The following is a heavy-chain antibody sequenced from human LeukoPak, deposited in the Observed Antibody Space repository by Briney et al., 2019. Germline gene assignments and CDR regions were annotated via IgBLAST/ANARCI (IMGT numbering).Heavy chain of an antibody. Sequence: KASETLSLTCAVYGGSFSGYYWSWICQPPGKGLEWIGEINHSGSTNYNPSPKSRVTISVDTSKNQFSLKLSSVTAADTAMYYCARVYYDFWSGYYRYYYGMDVWGQGTTVTVSS. D-gene: IGHD3-3*01. CDR3: ARVYYDFWSGYYRYYYGMDV. J-gene: IGHJ6*02. V-gene: IGHV4-34*01. CDR1: GGSFSGYY. CDR2: INHSGST.